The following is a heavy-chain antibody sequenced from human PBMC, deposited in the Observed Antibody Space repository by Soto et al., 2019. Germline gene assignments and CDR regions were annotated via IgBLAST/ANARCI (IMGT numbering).Heavy chain of an antibody. CDR3: ARGVHYDSSGYYYFY. J-gene: IGHJ4*02. CDR2: IIPLFGTA. V-gene: IGHV1-69*13. CDR1: GGSFSTYA. D-gene: IGHD3-22*01. Sequence: GASVTVSCKDCGGSFSTYAIDWVRPAPGQGLEWMGGIIPLFGTAKYAQNFQGRITITADESTNTAYMELRSLRSQDTAVYYCARGVHYDSSGYYYFYWGQGTLVTVSS.